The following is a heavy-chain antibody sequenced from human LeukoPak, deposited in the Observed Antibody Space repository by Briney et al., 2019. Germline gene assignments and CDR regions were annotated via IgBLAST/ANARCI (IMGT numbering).Heavy chain of an antibody. V-gene: IGHV3-7*01. Sequence: GGSLRPSCAASGFTFSSYWMSWVRQAPGKGLEWVANIKQDGSEKYYVDSVTGRFTISRDNAKNSLYLQMNSLRAEDTAVYYCARGLIVRGFDYWGQGTLVTVSA. D-gene: IGHD2/OR15-2a*01. J-gene: IGHJ4*02. CDR3: ARGLIVRGFDY. CDR2: IKQDGSEK. CDR1: GFTFSSYW.